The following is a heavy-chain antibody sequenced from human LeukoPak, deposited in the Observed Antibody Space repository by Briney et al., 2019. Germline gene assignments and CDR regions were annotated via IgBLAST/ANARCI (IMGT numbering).Heavy chain of an antibody. CDR1: GYTFTDYY. Sequence: ASVKVSCKTSGYTFTDYYMHWVRQAPGQGLEWMGWINPNSGGTNYAQKFQGRVTMTRDTSISTAYMEVSRLTSDDTAVYYCARAGVLSYFDDWGQGTLVTVSS. D-gene: IGHD3-10*01. J-gene: IGHJ4*02. V-gene: IGHV1-2*02. CDR3: ARAGVLSYFDD. CDR2: INPNSGGT.